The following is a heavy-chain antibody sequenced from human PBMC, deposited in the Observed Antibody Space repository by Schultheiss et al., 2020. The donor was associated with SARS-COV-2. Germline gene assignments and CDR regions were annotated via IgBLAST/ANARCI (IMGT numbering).Heavy chain of an antibody. CDR1: GFTFSSYA. J-gene: IGHJ2*01. Sequence: GGSLRLSCAASGFTFSSYAMSWVRQAPGKGLEWVSVISGSGGSTYYADSVKGRFTISRDNSKNTLYLQMNSLRAEDTAVYYCAKTPDIVVVPAAILYPPRGDAYWYFDLWGRGTLVTVSS. V-gene: IGHV3-23*01. CDR3: AKTPDIVVVPAAILYPPRGDAYWYFDL. D-gene: IGHD2-2*01. CDR2: ISGSGGST.